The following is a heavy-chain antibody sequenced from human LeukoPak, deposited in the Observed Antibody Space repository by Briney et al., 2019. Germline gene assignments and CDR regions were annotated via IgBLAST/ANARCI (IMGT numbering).Heavy chain of an antibody. V-gene: IGHV3-13*04. CDR1: GFTFSSYD. Sequence: QPGGSLRLSCAASGFTFSSYDMHWVRQATGKGLEWVSAIGTAGDTSYPGSVKGRFTISRENAKNSLYLQMNSLRAGDTAVYYCARGRYHDAFDIWGQGTLVTVSS. CDR2: IGTAGDT. D-gene: IGHD2-2*01. J-gene: IGHJ3*02. CDR3: ARGRYHDAFDI.